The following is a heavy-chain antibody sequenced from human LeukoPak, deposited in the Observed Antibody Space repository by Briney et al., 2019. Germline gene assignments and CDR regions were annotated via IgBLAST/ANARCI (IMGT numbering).Heavy chain of an antibody. V-gene: IGHV4-59*01. CDR1: GGSISNYY. Sequence: SETLSLTCTVSGGSISNYYWSWIRQPPGKGLEWIGYIYYSGSTKYNPSLKSRVTISVDTSKNQFSLRLSPVTAADTAVYYCARDWGVSARPGYMDIWGKGTTVTVSS. D-gene: IGHD6-6*01. CDR3: ARDWGVSARPGYMDI. CDR2: IYYSGST. J-gene: IGHJ6*03.